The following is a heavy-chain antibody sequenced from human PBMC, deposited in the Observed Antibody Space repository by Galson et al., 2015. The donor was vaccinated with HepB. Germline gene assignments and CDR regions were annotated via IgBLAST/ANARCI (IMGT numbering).Heavy chain of an antibody. CDR1: GYTLTELS. Sequence: SVKVSCKVSGYTLTELSMHWVRQAPGKGLEWMGGFDPEDGETIYAQKFQGRVTMTTDTSTSTAYMELRSLRSDDTAVYYCARNLYYYDSRGAFDIRGQGTMVTVSS. V-gene: IGHV1-24*01. CDR2: FDPEDGET. D-gene: IGHD3-22*01. CDR3: ARNLYYYDSRGAFDI. J-gene: IGHJ3*02.